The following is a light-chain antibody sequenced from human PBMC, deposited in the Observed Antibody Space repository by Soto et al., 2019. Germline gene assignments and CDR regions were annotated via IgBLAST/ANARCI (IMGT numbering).Light chain of an antibody. CDR1: SGHSSYA. CDR2: LNSDGSH. Sequence: QSVLTQSPSASASLGASVKLTCTLSSGHSSYAIAWHQQQPEKGPRYLIKLNSDGSHSKGDGIPDRFSGSSSGAERYRTISRLQSEDEADYYCQTGGTGILFGGGPTLTVL. J-gene: IGLJ2*01. V-gene: IGLV4-69*01. CDR3: QTGGTGIL.